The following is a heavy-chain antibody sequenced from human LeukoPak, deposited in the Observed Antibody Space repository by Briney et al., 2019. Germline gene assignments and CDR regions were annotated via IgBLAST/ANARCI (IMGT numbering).Heavy chain of an antibody. CDR1: GFTFSSYS. V-gene: IGHV3-48*04. CDR3: VRDTSRGYFHH. CDR2: ISSSSSTI. J-gene: IGHJ1*01. Sequence: GGSLRLSCAASGFTFSSYSMNWVRQAPGKGLEWISYISSSSSTIYYADSVKGRFTIARDNAKNSLYLQMNSLRAEDTAVYYCVRDTSRGYFHHWGQGTLVTVSS.